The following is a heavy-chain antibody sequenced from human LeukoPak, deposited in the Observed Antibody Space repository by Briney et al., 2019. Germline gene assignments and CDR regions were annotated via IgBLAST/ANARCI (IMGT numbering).Heavy chain of an antibody. V-gene: IGHV3-53*01. D-gene: IGHD1-14*01. CDR3: ARGVEPLAANTLAY. CDR1: GFTVITND. Sequence: PGGSLRLSCAASGFTVITNDMTWVRQAPRKGLEWFSVLYSDGNTKYADSVQGRFTISRDNSKNTLYLEMNSLSPDDTAVYYCARGVEPLAANTLAYWGQGTLVTVSS. J-gene: IGHJ4*02. CDR2: LYSDGNT.